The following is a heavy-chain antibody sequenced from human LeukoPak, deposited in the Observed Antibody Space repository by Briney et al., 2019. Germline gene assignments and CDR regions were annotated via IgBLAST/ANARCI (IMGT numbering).Heavy chain of an antibody. J-gene: IGHJ4*02. Sequence: ASVKVSCKVSGYTLTELSMHWVRQAPGKGLEWMGGFDPEDGETICAQKFQGRVTMTEDTSTDTAYMELSSLRSEDTAVYYCATGWATGSSWSFDYWGQGTLVTVSS. V-gene: IGHV1-24*01. D-gene: IGHD6-13*01. CDR3: ATGWATGSSWSFDY. CDR2: FDPEDGET. CDR1: GYTLTELS.